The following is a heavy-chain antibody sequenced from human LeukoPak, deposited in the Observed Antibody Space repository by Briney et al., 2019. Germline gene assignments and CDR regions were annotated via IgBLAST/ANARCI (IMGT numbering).Heavy chain of an antibody. D-gene: IGHD3-10*01. Sequence: SETLSLTCTVSGGSISSSTYYWGWIRQPPGKGLEWIGNIYYSGSTYYNPSLKSRVTKSVDTSKNQFSLKLSSVTAADTAVYYCARLRMVRGVINPPCFDYWGQGTLVTVSS. CDR3: ARLRMVRGVINPPCFDY. CDR2: IYYSGST. CDR1: GGSISSSTYY. J-gene: IGHJ4*02. V-gene: IGHV4-39*01.